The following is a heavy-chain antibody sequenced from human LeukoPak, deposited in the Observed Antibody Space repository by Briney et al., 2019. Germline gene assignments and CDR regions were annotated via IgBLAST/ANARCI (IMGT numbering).Heavy chain of an antibody. D-gene: IGHD6-19*01. CDR2: IYYSGST. CDR1: GASICSRSYY. J-gene: IGHJ4*02. Sequence: SETLSLTCTVSGASICSRSYYWGWIRQPPGKGLEWIGSIYYSGSTYYNPSLRSRVTISVDTSKNQFSLKLSSVTAADTAVYYCARRGYTSGWYTFDYWGQGTLVTVSS. V-gene: IGHV4-39*01. CDR3: ARRGYTSGWYTFDY.